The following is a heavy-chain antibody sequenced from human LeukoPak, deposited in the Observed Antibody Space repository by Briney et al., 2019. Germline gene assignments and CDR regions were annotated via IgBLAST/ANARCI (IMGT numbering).Heavy chain of an antibody. CDR2: IYHSGST. CDR3: ARGRGTGPSFPCSGGSCLAEYFQH. J-gene: IGHJ1*01. Sequence: PSQTLSLTCAVSGGSISSGGYSWSWIRQPPGKGLEWIGYIYHSGSTYYNPSLKSRVTISVDRSKNQFSLKLSSVTAADTAVYYCARGRGTGPSFPCSGGSCLAEYFQHWGQGTLVTVSS. D-gene: IGHD2-15*01. CDR1: GGSISSGGYS. V-gene: IGHV4-30-2*01.